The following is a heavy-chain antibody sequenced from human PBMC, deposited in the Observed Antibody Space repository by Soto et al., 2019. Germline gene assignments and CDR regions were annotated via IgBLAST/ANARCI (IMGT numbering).Heavy chain of an antibody. CDR2: IKQDGSEK. D-gene: IGHD3-22*01. V-gene: IGHV3-7*01. CDR3: ARDPGMIARAYYFDY. Sequence: GGSLRLSCAASGFTFSSYWMSWVRQAPGKGLEWVADIKQDGSEKYYVDSVKGRFTISRDNAKNSLYQQMNSLRAEDTAVYYCARDPGMIARAYYFDYWGQGTLVTVSS. CDR1: GFTFSSYW. J-gene: IGHJ4*02.